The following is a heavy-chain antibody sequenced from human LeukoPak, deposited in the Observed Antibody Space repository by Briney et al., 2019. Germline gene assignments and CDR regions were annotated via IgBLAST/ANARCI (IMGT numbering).Heavy chain of an antibody. CDR3: ARPYYGSGSFGY. J-gene: IGHJ4*02. V-gene: IGHV4-39*01. CDR1: GGSISSSSYY. Sequence: SETLSLTCTVSGGSISSSSYYWGWIRQPPGEGLEWIGSIYYSGSTYYNPSLKSRVTISVDTSKNQFSLKLSSVTAADTAVYYCARPYYGSGSFGYWGQGTLVTVSS. CDR2: IYYSGST. D-gene: IGHD3-10*01.